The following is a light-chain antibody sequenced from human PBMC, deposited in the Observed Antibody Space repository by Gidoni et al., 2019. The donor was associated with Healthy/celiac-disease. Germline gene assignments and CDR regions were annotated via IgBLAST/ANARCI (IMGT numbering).Light chain of an antibody. CDR2: DAS. Sequence: EIVLTQSPATLSLSPGERATLSCRASQSVRSYLAWYQQKPGQAPRLHIYDASNRATGIPARFSGSGSGTDFTLTSSSLEPEDFAVYYCQQRSNWITFGQGTRLEIK. J-gene: IGKJ5*01. CDR1: QSVRSY. CDR3: QQRSNWIT. V-gene: IGKV3-11*01.